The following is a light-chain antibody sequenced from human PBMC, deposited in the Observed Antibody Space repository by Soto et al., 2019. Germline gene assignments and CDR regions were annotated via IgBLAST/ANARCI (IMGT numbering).Light chain of an antibody. CDR1: SSDVGDYNY. CDR2: EVT. J-gene: IGLJ1*01. Sequence: QSVLTQPPSASGSPGQSVTISCTGTSSDVGDYNYVSWYQQHPGQAPKLMIYEVTKRPSGVPDRFSGSKSGNTASLTVSGLQAEDEADYYCSSYAGSNDNYVFGTGTKVTV. CDR3: SSYAGSNDNYV. V-gene: IGLV2-8*01.